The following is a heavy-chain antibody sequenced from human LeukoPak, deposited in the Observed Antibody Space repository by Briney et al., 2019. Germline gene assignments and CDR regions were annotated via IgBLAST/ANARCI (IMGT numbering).Heavy chain of an antibody. V-gene: IGHV3-23*01. CDR3: AREGGDGYSHDAFDI. CDR2: ISGSGGST. CDR1: GFTFSNYA. J-gene: IGHJ3*02. D-gene: IGHD5-24*01. Sequence: GGSLRLSCAASGFTFSNYAMSWVRQAPGKGLEWVSAISGSGGSTYYADPVKGRFTISRDNSKNTLYLQVNSLRVEDTAVYYCAREGGDGYSHDAFDIWGQGTMVTVSS.